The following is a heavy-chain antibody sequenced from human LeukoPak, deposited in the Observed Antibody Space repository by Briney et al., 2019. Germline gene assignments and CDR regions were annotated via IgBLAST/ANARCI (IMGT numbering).Heavy chain of an antibody. Sequence: ASVKVSCKTSGYTFTGYYIHWVRQAPGQGLEWMGWISAYNGNTNYAQKLQGRVTMTTDTSTSTAYMELRSLRSDDTAVYYCARKSIFGVVIDFDYWGQGTLVTVSS. CDR3: ARKSIFGVVIDFDY. CDR2: ISAYNGNT. CDR1: GYTFTGYY. V-gene: IGHV1-18*04. J-gene: IGHJ4*02. D-gene: IGHD3-3*01.